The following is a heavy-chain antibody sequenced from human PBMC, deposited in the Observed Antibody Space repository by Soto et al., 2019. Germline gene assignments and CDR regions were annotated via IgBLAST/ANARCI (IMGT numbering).Heavy chain of an antibody. V-gene: IGHV3-30*18. CDR1: GFTFSSYG. CDR3: AKEQVAGDDHYYGLDA. Sequence: QEQLVESGGGVVQPGRSLRLSCAASGFTFSSYGIHWVRQAPGKGLEWVAVISYGGRNKYYADSVKGRFTISGDNSNTMLYLQMNSLRSEDTAVYYCAKEQVAGDDHYYGLDAWGQGTTVTVSS. D-gene: IGHD6-19*01. CDR2: ISYGGRNK. J-gene: IGHJ6*02.